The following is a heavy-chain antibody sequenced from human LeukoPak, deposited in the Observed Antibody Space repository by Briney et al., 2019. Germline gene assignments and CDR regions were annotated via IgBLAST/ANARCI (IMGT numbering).Heavy chain of an antibody. V-gene: IGHV1-69*04. CDR1: GGTFSSYA. CDR2: IIPILGIA. CDR3: ARVSTTRKTNNWFDP. D-gene: IGHD1-1*01. Sequence: ASVKVSCKASGGTFSSYAISWVRQAPGQGLEWMGRIIPILGIANYAQKLQGRVTMTTDTSTSTAYMELRSLRSDDTAVYYCARVSTTRKTNNWFDPWGQGTLVTVSS. J-gene: IGHJ5*02.